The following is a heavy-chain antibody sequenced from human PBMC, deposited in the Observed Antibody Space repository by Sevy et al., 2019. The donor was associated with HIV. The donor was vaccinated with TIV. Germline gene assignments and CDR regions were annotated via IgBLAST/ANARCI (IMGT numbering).Heavy chain of an antibody. CDR3: ATDSSITMIVVVITTNYFDY. Sequence: GGSLRLSCAASGFTFSSYAMSWVRQAPGKGLEWVSAISGSGGSTYYADSVKGRFTISRDNSKNTLYLQMNSLRAEDTAVYYCATDSSITMIVVVITTNYFDYWGQGTLVTVSS. D-gene: IGHD3-22*01. J-gene: IGHJ4*02. CDR1: GFTFSSYA. V-gene: IGHV3-23*01. CDR2: ISGSGGST.